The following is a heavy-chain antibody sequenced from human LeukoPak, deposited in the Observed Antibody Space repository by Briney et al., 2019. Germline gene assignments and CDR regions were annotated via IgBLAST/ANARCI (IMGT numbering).Heavy chain of an antibody. CDR2: ISYDGSNE. CDR3: AKGPAPRLGEFSYHALVDY. J-gene: IGHJ4*02. V-gene: IGHV3-30*04. CDR1: GFTFSSYA. D-gene: IGHD3-16*02. Sequence: AGGSLRLSCAASGFTFSSYAMHWVRQAPGKGLEWVAFISYDGSNENIADSVKGRFIISRDNSKNTLYLQMNSLRAEDTAVYYCAKGPAPRLGEFSYHALVDYWGQGTLVTVSS.